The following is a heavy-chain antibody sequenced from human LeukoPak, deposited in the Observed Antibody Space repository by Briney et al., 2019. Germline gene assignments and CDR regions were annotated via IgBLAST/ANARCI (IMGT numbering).Heavy chain of an antibody. V-gene: IGHV1-69*04. CDR2: IIPILGIA. J-gene: IGHJ5*02. Sequence: SVKVSCKASGGTFSSYAISWVRQAPGQGLEWMGRIIPILGIANYAQKFQGGVTITADKSTSTAYMELSSLRSEDTAVYYCARSGGTVTTSSWFDPWGQGTLVTVSS. CDR3: ARSGGTVTTSSWFDP. CDR1: GGTFSSYA. D-gene: IGHD4-17*01.